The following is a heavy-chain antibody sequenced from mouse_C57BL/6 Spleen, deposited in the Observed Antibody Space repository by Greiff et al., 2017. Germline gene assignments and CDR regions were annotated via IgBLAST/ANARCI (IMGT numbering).Heavy chain of an antibody. CDR3: LHFIRHSEGLFFDY. J-gene: IGHJ2*01. CDR2: IRLKSDNYAT. CDR1: GFTFSNYW. Sequence: EVKVEESGGGLVQPGGSMKLSCVASGFTFSNYWMNWVRQSPEKGLEWVAQIRLKSDNYATHYAESVKGRFTISRDDSKSSVYLQMNNLRAEDTGIYYCLHFIRHSEGLFFDYWGQGTTLTVSS. V-gene: IGHV6-3*01. D-gene: IGHD1-1*01.